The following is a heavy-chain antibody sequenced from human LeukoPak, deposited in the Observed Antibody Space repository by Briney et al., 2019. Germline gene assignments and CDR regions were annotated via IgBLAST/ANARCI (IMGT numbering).Heavy chain of an antibody. CDR3: ARDPRYCSSTSCYAFDI. Sequence: GGSLRLSCAASGFTVSSNYMSLVRQAPGKGLEWVSVIYSGGSTYYADSVKGRFTISRDNSKNTLYLQMNSLRAEDTAVYYCARDPRYCSSTSCYAFDIWGQGTMVTVSS. D-gene: IGHD2-2*01. J-gene: IGHJ3*02. V-gene: IGHV3-53*01. CDR1: GFTVSSNY. CDR2: IYSGGST.